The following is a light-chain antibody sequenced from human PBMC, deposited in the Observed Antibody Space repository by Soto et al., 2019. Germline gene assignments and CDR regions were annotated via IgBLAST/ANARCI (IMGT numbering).Light chain of an antibody. CDR1: QSVSRY. V-gene: IGKV3-11*01. J-gene: IGKJ5*01. Sequence: EIVLTQSPATLSLSPGERATLSCRASQSVSRYLVWYQQKPGQAPRPLIYDASNRATGIPARFSGSGSGTDFTLTISRLEPEDFAVYYCQQRSDWPITFGHGTRMEIK. CDR3: QQRSDWPIT. CDR2: DAS.